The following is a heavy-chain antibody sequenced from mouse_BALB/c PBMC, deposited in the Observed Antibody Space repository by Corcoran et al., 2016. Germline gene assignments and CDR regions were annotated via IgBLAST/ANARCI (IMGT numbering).Heavy chain of an antibody. V-gene: IGHV9-3*02. Sequence: QIQLVQSGPELKKPGETVKISCKASGYTFTNYGMNWVKQAPGKGLKWMGWINTNTGEPTYAEEFKGRFAFSLETSASTAYLQINNLKNEDTATYFCAKLRLRAMYYWGQGTSVTVSS. J-gene: IGHJ4*01. D-gene: IGHD1-2*01. CDR1: GYTFTNYG. CDR2: INTNTGEP. CDR3: AKLRLRAMYY.